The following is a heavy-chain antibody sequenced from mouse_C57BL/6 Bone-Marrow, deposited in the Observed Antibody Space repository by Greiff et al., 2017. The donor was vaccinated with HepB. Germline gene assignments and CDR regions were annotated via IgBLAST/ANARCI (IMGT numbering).Heavy chain of an antibody. V-gene: IGHV1-50*01. CDR3: AAETTVVVN. CDR2: IDPSDSYT. Sequence: QVQLQQPGAELVKPGASVKLSCKASGYTFTSYWMQWVKQRPGQGLEWIGEIDPSDSYTNYNQKFKGKATLTVDTSSSTAYMQLSSLTSEDSAVYYCAAETTVVVNWGQGTLVTVSA. D-gene: IGHD1-1*01. CDR1: GYTFTSYW. J-gene: IGHJ3*01.